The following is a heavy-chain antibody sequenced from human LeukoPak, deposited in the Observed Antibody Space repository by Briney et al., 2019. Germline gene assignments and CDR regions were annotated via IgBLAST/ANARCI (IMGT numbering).Heavy chain of an antibody. CDR3: ARDLIGPSTQQFSVGFDY. CDR2: INPNSGGT. J-gene: IGHJ4*02. CDR1: GYTFTGYY. D-gene: IGHD2-2*01. Sequence: ASVKVSCKASGYTFTGYYMHWVRQAPGQGLEWMGWINPNSGGTNYAQKFQGRVTMTRDMSTSTVYMELSSLRSEDTAVYYCARDLIGPSTQQFSVGFDYWGQGTLVTVSS. V-gene: IGHV1-2*02.